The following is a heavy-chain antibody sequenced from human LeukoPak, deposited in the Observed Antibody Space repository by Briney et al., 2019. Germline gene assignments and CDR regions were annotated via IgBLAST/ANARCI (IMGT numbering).Heavy chain of an antibody. CDR1: GFTFSNVY. Sequence: GGSLRLSCAASGFTFSNVYMSWVRQAPGKGLEWVGRIKTKADGGATDYAAPVKGRFTISRDHSQNTLYLQMNSLKIEDTGVYYCTTRRLGGDNWPPEVHWGQGTLVTVSS. J-gene: IGHJ4*02. D-gene: IGHD3-16*01. CDR3: TTRRLGGDNWPPEVH. CDR2: IKTKADGGAT. V-gene: IGHV3-15*05.